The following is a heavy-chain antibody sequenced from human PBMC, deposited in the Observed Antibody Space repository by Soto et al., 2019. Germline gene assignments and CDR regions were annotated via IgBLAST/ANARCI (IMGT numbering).Heavy chain of an antibody. D-gene: IGHD4-17*01. CDR2: IPYDGSNK. V-gene: IGHV3-30*18. Sequence: PGGSLRLSCAASGFTFSSYGMHWVRQAPGKGLEWVAVIPYDGSNKYYADSVKGRFTISRDNSKSTLYLQMNSLRAEDTAVYYCAKDINLRWQGIDYWGQGTLVTVSS. CDR3: AKDINLRWQGIDY. CDR1: GFTFSSYG. J-gene: IGHJ4*02.